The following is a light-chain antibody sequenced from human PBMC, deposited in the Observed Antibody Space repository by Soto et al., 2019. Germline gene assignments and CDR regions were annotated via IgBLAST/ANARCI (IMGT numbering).Light chain of an antibody. V-gene: IGKV3-11*01. CDR1: QRVDKY. Sequence: EIVLTQSPATLSFSPGERATLSCRASQRVDKYLVWYQQKPGQAPRLLIYDASSRVTGIPARFSGSGSGTDFTLTITSLEPEDFAVYYCQQRTNWPLTFGGGTKLEIK. CDR2: DAS. CDR3: QQRTNWPLT. J-gene: IGKJ4*01.